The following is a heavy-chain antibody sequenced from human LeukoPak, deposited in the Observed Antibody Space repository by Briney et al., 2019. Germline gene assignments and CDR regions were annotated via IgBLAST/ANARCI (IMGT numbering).Heavy chain of an antibody. J-gene: IGHJ5*02. Sequence: SETLSLTCAVYGGSFSGYYWSWIRQPPGKGLEWIGEINHSGSTNYNPSLKSRVTISVDTSKNQFSLKLSSVTAADTAVYYCARRDYYDSSGYPNWFGPWGQGTLVTVSS. CDR1: GGSFSGYY. CDR3: ARRDYYDSSGYPNWFGP. D-gene: IGHD3-22*01. V-gene: IGHV4-34*01. CDR2: INHSGST.